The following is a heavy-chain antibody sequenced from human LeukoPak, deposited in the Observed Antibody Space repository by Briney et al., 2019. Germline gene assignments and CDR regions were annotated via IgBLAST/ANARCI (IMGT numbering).Heavy chain of an antibody. V-gene: IGHV3-30*18. Sequence: GGSLRLSCAASGFTFSSYGMHWVRQAPGKGLEWVAVISYDGSNKYYADSVKGRFTISRDNSKSTLYLQMNSLRAEDTAVYYCAKIAVAGSYGMDVWGQGTTVTVSS. CDR3: AKIAVAGSYGMDV. D-gene: IGHD6-19*01. J-gene: IGHJ6*02. CDR2: ISYDGSNK. CDR1: GFTFSSYG.